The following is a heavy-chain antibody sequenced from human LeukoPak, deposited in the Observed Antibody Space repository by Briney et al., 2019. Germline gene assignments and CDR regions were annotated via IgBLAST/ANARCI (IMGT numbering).Heavy chain of an antibody. J-gene: IGHJ6*03. Sequence: ASVKVSCKASGYTFTSYGISWVRQAPGQGLGWMGWISAYNGNTNYAQKLQGRVTMTTDTSTSTAYMELRSLRSDDTAVYYCARAWTAAADYYYYYYMDVWGKGTTVTISS. V-gene: IGHV1-18*01. CDR1: GYTFTSYG. D-gene: IGHD6-13*01. CDR2: ISAYNGNT. CDR3: ARAWTAAADYYYYYYMDV.